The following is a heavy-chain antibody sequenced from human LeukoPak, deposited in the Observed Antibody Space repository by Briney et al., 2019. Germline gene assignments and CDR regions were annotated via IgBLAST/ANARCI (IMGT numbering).Heavy chain of an antibody. J-gene: IGHJ4*02. Sequence: PGGSLRLSCAASGFTFNIYWMSWVRQAPGKGLEWVANINQDGSEKYCVESVKGRFTITRDNAKNSLYLHMNSLRAEDTAVYYCARDKGYGDSEDYWGQGTLVTVSS. V-gene: IGHV3-7*05. D-gene: IGHD4-17*01. CDR2: INQDGSEK. CDR1: GFTFNIYW. CDR3: ARDKGYGDSEDY.